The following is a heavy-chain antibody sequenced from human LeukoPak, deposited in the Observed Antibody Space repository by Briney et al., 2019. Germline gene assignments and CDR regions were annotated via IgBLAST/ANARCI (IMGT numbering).Heavy chain of an antibody. D-gene: IGHD1-26*01. V-gene: IGHV3-74*01. CDR3: AKDGVVGATWTYYYYMDV. CDR2: INSDGSST. J-gene: IGHJ6*03. CDR1: GFTFSSYW. Sequence: PGGSLRLSCAASGFTFSSYWMHWVRQAPGKGLVWVSRINSDGSSTSYADSVKGRFTISRDDSKNTLYLQMTSLRAEDTAVYYCAKDGVVGATWTYYYYMDVWGKGTTVTVSS.